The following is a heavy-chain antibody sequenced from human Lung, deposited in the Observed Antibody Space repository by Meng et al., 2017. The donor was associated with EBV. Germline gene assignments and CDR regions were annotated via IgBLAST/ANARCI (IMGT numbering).Heavy chain of an antibody. CDR1: VSPFGSIG. CDR3: ASGTPGRSYCDY. Sequence: QAELLQSGGEMHKAGAKVWVTSKAYVSPFGSIGSCWVRQAPGQGLKWMGCFVNYVDTYPAPKFQGRVTMTTDTHTNTAFMELRSLTSDDTAVYYCASGTPGRSYCDYWGQGTLVTVSS. V-gene: IGHV1-18*01. CDR2: FVNYVDT. J-gene: IGHJ4*02. D-gene: IGHD2-15*01.